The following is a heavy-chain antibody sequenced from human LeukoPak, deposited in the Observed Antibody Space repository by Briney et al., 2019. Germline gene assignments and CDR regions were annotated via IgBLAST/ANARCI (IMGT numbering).Heavy chain of an antibody. CDR2: NYYSGST. J-gene: IGHJ4*02. V-gene: IGHV4-38-2*01. D-gene: IGHD6-19*01. CDR3: ARLSSGWYRYFDY. Sequence: SETLSPTCAVSGYSISSGYYWGWIRQPPGKGLEWIGSNYYSGSTYYNPSLKSRVTISVDTSKNQFSLKLSSVTAADTAVYYCARLSSGWYRYFDYWGQGTLFTVSS. CDR1: GYSISSGYY.